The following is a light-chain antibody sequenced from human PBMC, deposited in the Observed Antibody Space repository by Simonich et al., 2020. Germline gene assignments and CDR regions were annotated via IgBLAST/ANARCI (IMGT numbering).Light chain of an antibody. CDR2: DVS. CDR1: SSDVGGYNY. J-gene: IGLJ2*01. Sequence: QSALTQPASVSGSPGQSITISCTGTSSDVGGYNYVSWYQQHPGKAPKLMIYDVSNPPSGVSYRFSGSKSGNTAALTISGLQAEDEADYYCSSYTSSSTVVFGGGTKLTVL. V-gene: IGLV2-14*03. CDR3: SSYTSSSTVV.